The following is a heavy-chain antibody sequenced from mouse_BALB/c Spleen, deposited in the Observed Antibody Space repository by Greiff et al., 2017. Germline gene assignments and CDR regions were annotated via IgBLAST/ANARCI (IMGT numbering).Heavy chain of an antibody. Sequence: EVMLVESGPGLVKPSQSLSLTCTVTGYSITSDYAWNWIRQFPGNKLEWMGYISYSGSTSYNPSLKSRISITRDTSKNQFFLQLNSVTTEDTATYYCARSGYRYDGGYAMDYWGQGTSVTVSS. D-gene: IGHD2-14*01. CDR1: GYSITSDYA. J-gene: IGHJ4*01. CDR3: ARSGYRYDGGYAMDY. V-gene: IGHV3-2*02. CDR2: ISYSGST.